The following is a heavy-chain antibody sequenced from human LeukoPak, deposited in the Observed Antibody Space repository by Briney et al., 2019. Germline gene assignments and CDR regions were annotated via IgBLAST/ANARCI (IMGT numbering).Heavy chain of an antibody. D-gene: IGHD2-15*01. CDR2: IKQDGSEK. CDR3: ARDPRGYCSGGSCYSFDY. CDR1: GFTFSSYW. Sequence: GGSLRLSCAASGFTFSSYWMSWVRQAPGMGLEWVANIKQDGSEKNYVDSAKGRFTISRDNAKNSLYLQMNSLRAEDTAVYYCARDPRGYCSGGSCYSFDYWGQGTLVTVSS. V-gene: IGHV3-7*01. J-gene: IGHJ4*02.